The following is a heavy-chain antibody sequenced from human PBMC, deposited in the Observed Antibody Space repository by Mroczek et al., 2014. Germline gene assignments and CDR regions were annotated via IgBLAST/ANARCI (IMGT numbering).Heavy chain of an antibody. CDR2: IYPGDSDT. CDR3: ARPPRYTSPGKTSPHFSWYFDL. CDR1: GYSFTSYW. D-gene: IGHD1-14*01. Sequence: VQLVESGAEVKKPGESLKISCKGSGYSFTSYWIGWVRQMPGKGLEWMGIIYPGDSDTRYSPSFQGQVTISADKSISTAYLQWSSLKASDTAMYYCARPPRYTSPGKTSPHFSWYFDLWGRGTLVTVSS. V-gene: IGHV5-51*03. J-gene: IGHJ2*01.